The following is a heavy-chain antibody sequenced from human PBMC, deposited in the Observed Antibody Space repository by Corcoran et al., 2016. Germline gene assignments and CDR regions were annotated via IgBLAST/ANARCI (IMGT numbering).Heavy chain of an antibody. Sequence: QVQLQESGPGLVKPSGTLSLTCAVSGGSISSSNWWSWVRQPPGKGLGGIGEIYHSGSTNYNPALKSLVTISVDKSKNQSSLKLSSVTAADPAVYCCASTLKRWPLSFDYWGQGTLVTVSS. J-gene: IGHJ4*02. D-gene: IGHD3-10*01. CDR3: ASTLKRWPLSFDY. V-gene: IGHV4-4*01. CDR1: GGSISSSNW. CDR2: IYHSGST.